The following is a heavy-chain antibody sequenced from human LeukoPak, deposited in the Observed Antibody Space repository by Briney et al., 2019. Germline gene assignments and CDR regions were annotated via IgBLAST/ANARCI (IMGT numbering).Heavy chain of an antibody. V-gene: IGHV3-23*01. CDR2: ISGSGGGT. CDR1: GFTFSSYA. J-gene: IGHJ4*02. Sequence: GGSLRLSCAASGFTFSSYAMSWVRQAPGKGLEWVSAISGSGGGTYYADSVKGRFTIPRDNSKNTLYLQMNSLRAEDTAVYYCAREMVVAATSADYWGQGTLVTVSS. D-gene: IGHD2-15*01. CDR3: AREMVVAATSADY.